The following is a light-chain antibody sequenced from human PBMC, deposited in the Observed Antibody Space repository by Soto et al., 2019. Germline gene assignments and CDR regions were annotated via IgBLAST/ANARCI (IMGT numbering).Light chain of an antibody. J-gene: IGKJ4*01. CDR1: QSVGTY. Sequence: EIVLTQSPGTLSSSPGGRATLSCRASQSVGTYLAWYQQKPGQAPRLLIYGASSRATGIPDRFSGSGSGTDFTITISSLEPEDLAVYHCQQYVSIPLTFGGGTKVEIK. CDR3: QQYVSIPLT. V-gene: IGKV3-20*01. CDR2: GAS.